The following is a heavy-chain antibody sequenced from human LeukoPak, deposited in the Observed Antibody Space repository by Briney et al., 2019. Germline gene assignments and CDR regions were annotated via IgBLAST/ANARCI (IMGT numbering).Heavy chain of an antibody. CDR3: ARPALRGSGSSWFDY. CDR2: INPNSGGT. D-gene: IGHD1-26*01. CDR1: GYTFTGYY. Sequence: GASVKVSCKASGYTFTGYYMHWVRQAPGQGLEWMGWINPNSGGTNYAQKFQGRVTMTRDTSISTAYMELSRLRSEDTAVYYCARPALRGSGSSWFDYWGQGTPVTVSS. V-gene: IGHV1-2*02. J-gene: IGHJ4*02.